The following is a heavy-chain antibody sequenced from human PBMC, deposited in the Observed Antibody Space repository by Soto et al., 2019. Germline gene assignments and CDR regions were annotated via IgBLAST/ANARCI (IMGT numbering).Heavy chain of an antibody. CDR3: RGMTTVTFDAFDI. Sequence: QLQLQESGPGLVKPSETLSPTCTVSGGSISSSSYYWGWIRQPPGKGLEWIGSIYYSGSTYYNPSLKSRVTVSVDTSKNQFSLKLSSATAAVTAVYYCRGMTTVTFDAFDIWGQGTMVTVSS. D-gene: IGHD4-17*01. CDR2: IYYSGST. CDR1: GGSISSSSYY. V-gene: IGHV4-39*01. J-gene: IGHJ3*02.